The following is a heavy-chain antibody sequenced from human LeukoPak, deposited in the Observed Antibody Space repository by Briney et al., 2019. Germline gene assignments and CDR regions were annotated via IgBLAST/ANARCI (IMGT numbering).Heavy chain of an antibody. CDR2: ISGSGGST. CDR3: AKGICSSTSCSFDY. V-gene: IGHV3-23*01. CDR1: GFTFGSYA. J-gene: IGHJ4*02. Sequence: GGSLRLSCAASGFTFGSYAMSWVRQAPGKGLEWVSAISGSGGSTYYADSVKGRFTISRDNSKNTLYLQMNSLRAEDTAVYYCAKGICSSTSCSFDYWGQGTLVTVSS. D-gene: IGHD2-2*01.